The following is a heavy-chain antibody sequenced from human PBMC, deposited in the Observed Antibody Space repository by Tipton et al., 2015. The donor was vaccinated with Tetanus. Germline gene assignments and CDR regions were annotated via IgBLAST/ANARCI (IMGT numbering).Heavy chain of an antibody. D-gene: IGHD3-16*02. CDR3: AKELRVRIAYYYSYYGLDV. J-gene: IGHJ6*02. V-gene: IGHV3-30*18. CDR2: LSFDGSNQ. CDR1: GFTFRNFD. Sequence: SLRLSCAASGFTFRNFDMHWVRQAPGKGLEWVAVLSFDGSNQYYVDSVKGRFTISRDNSKSTLYLQMNSLRPEDTAVYYCAKELRVRIAYYYSYYGLDVWGQGTTVTVSS.